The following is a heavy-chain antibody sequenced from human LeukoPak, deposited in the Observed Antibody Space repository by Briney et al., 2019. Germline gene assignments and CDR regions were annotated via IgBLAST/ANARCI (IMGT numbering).Heavy chain of an antibody. Sequence: PSETLSLTCTVSGGSISSYYWSWIRQPPGKGLEWIGYIYYSGSTNYNPSLKSRVTISVDTSKNQFSLKLSSVTAADTAVYYRARLGGYRLRDFDYWGQGTLVTVSS. CDR2: IYYSGST. D-gene: IGHD5-12*01. CDR1: GGSISSYY. V-gene: IGHV4-59*08. CDR3: ARLGGYRLRDFDY. J-gene: IGHJ4*02.